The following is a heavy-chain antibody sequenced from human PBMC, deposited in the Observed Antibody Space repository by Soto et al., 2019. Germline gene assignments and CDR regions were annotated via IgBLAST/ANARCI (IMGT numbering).Heavy chain of an antibody. Sequence: GGSLRLSCAASGFTFSSYSMNWVRQAPGKGLEWVSYISSSSSTIYYADSVKGRFTISRDNAKNSLYLQMNSLRAEDTAVYYCARVDIAGRPDYYYYRDVGGKGTSVTV. J-gene: IGHJ6*03. CDR3: ARVDIAGRPDYYYYRDV. V-gene: IGHV3-48*04. CDR2: ISSSSSTI. CDR1: GFTFSSYS. D-gene: IGHD6-6*01.